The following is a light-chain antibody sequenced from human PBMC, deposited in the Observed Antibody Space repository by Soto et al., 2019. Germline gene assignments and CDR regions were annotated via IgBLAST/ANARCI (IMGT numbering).Light chain of an antibody. V-gene: IGKV3-20*01. Sequence: EIVLTQSPGTLSLSPGERATLSCRASQSVRSSYLAWYQQKLGQAPRLLIYGVSNRATGIPDRCSGSGSGTYFTRTISRLESADFAVYSCQQDGNYPRTFGQGTKVEIK. CDR1: QSVRSSY. J-gene: IGKJ1*01. CDR3: QQDGNYPRT. CDR2: GVS.